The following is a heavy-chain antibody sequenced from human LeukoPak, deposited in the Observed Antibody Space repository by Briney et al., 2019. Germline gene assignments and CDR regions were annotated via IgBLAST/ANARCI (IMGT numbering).Heavy chain of an antibody. D-gene: IGHD4-17*01. CDR2: ISGSGDQT. Sequence: GRSLRLSCAASGFTFSTYGMSWVRQAPGKGLEWVSAISGSGDQTYYADSVKGRFTFSRDNSNNILHLQMHSLRADDTAVYYCATQPESYGDSASYFHHWGQGTLVTVSS. V-gene: IGHV3-23*01. CDR3: ATQPESYGDSASYFHH. CDR1: GFTFSTYG. J-gene: IGHJ1*01.